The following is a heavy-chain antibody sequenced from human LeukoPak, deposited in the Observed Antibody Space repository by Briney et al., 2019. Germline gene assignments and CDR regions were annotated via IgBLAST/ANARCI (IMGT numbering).Heavy chain of an antibody. D-gene: IGHD2-15*01. CDR2: IKSKTDGGTT. Sequence: PGGSLRLSCAASGFTFSNAWMSWVRQAPGKGLEWVGRIKSKTDGGTTDYAAPVKGRFTISRDDSKNTLYLQMYSLKTEDTAVYYCTTDVVVVAATPFDYWGQGTLVTVSS. CDR1: GFTFSNAW. CDR3: TTDVVVVAATPFDY. J-gene: IGHJ4*02. V-gene: IGHV3-15*01.